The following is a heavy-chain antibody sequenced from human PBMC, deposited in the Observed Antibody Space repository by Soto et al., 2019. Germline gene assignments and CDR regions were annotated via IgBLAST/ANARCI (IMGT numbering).Heavy chain of an antibody. D-gene: IGHD5-18*01. CDR2: IYYSGST. Sequence: QVQLQESGPGLVKPSETLSLTCTVSGGSISSYYWSWIRQPPGKGLEWIGYIYYSGSTNYNPSLRSRVTISVDTSKHQFSLKLSSVTAADTAVYDCARARSGYSYGTHPFDYWGQGTLVTVSS. V-gene: IGHV4-59*01. J-gene: IGHJ4*02. CDR3: ARARSGYSYGTHPFDY. CDR1: GGSISSYY.